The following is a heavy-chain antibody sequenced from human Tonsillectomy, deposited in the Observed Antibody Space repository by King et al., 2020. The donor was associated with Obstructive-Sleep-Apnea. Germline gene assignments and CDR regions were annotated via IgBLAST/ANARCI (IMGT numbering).Heavy chain of an antibody. CDR1: GFTFSSYW. J-gene: IGHJ4*02. D-gene: IGHD6-13*01. CDR2: IKQDGSEK. Sequence: VQLVESGGGLVQPGGSLRLSCAASGFTFSSYWMSWVRQAPGKGLEWVANIKQDGSEKYYVDSVKGRFTISRDNAKNSLYLQMNSLRAEDTAVYYCARDLGSWYVAGVASFGYWGQGTLVTVSS. CDR3: ARDLGSWYVAGVASFGY. V-gene: IGHV3-7*03.